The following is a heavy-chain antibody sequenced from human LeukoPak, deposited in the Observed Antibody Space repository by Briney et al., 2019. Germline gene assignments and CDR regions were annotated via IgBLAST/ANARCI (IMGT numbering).Heavy chain of an antibody. CDR1: GFTFSSYA. Sequence: GGSLRLSCAASGFTFSSYAMSWVRQAPGKGLEWVSAISGSGGSTYYADSVKGRFTISRDNSKNTLYLQMNSLRAEDTAVYYCAKAPSHYGSGSYSWFDPWGQGTLVTVSS. V-gene: IGHV3-23*01. J-gene: IGHJ5*02. CDR2: ISGSGGST. CDR3: AKAPSHYGSGSYSWFDP. D-gene: IGHD3-10*01.